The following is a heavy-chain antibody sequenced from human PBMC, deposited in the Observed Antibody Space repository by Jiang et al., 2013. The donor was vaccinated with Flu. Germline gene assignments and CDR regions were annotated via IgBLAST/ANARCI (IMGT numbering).Heavy chain of an antibody. V-gene: IGHV4-38-2*02. CDR1: GYSISSGYY. J-gene: IGHJ5*02. CDR2: IYHSGST. CDR3: ARDHNSYYFDSSAAYRNRFDP. Sequence: GSGLVKPSETLSLTCAVSGYSISSGYYWGWIRQPPGKGMEWIGSIYHSGSTNYNPSLQSRVTISVDTSKNQFSLRMTSVTAADTAAYYCARDHNSYYFDSSAAYRNRFDPWGQGTLVTVSS. D-gene: IGHD3-22*01.